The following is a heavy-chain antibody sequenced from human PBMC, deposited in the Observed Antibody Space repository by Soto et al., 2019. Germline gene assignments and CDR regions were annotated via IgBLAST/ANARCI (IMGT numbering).Heavy chain of an antibody. V-gene: IGHV3-53*04. CDR3: ASSSSWDHADLDV. CDR1: GFTVSSNY. Sequence: GGSLRLSCAASGFTVSSNYMNWVRQAPGKGLEWVSVIFGGGSTYYADSVKGRFTISRHSSKNTLYLQMNSLRAEDTAVYYCASSSSWDHADLDVWGKGTTVTVSS. CDR2: IFGGGST. D-gene: IGHD6-13*01. J-gene: IGHJ6*04.